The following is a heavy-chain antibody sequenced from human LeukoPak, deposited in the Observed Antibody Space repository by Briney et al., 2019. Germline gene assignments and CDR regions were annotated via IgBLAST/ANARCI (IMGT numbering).Heavy chain of an antibody. CDR3: ARRYRTARWLQGGYDY. D-gene: IGHD5-24*01. V-gene: IGHV4-34*01. CDR2: FNHSGSA. CDR1: GGPFSRYY. Sequence: SETLSLPCAVYGGPFSRYYWTWIRPPPGKGPERIGEFNHSGSAKYNPSLKSRVTISVDMSKNQFSLKLSSVTAADTAVYYCARRYRTARWLQGGYDYWGQGTLVTVSS. J-gene: IGHJ4*02.